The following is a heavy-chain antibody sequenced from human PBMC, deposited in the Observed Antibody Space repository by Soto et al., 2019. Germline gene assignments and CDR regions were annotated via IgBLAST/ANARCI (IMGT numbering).Heavy chain of an antibody. V-gene: IGHV3-30*18. D-gene: IGHD4-17*01. Sequence: QVQLVESGGGVVQPGRSLRLSCAASGLTFSSYGMHWVRQAPGKGLEWVAVISYDGSNKDYADSVKGRFTISRDNSKNTLYLQMNSLRAEDTAVYYCAKDHVVTTVTTAGGSFDYWGQGTLVTVSS. J-gene: IGHJ4*02. CDR2: ISYDGSNK. CDR1: GLTFSSYG. CDR3: AKDHVVTTVTTAGGSFDY.